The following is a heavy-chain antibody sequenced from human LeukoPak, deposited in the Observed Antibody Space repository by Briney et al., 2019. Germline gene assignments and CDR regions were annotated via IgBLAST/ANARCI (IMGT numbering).Heavy chain of an antibody. Sequence: GGSLRLSCAVPGITLSNYGMSWVRQAPGKGLEWVAGLSGSGGGTNYADSVQGRFTISRDNPKNTLYLQMNSLRAEDTAVYFCAKRGVVIRVFLVGFHKEAYYFDSWGQGALVTVSS. J-gene: IGHJ4*02. CDR2: LSGSGGGT. CDR1: GITLSNYG. CDR3: AKRGVVIRVFLVGFHKEAYYFDS. D-gene: IGHD3-10*01. V-gene: IGHV3-23*01.